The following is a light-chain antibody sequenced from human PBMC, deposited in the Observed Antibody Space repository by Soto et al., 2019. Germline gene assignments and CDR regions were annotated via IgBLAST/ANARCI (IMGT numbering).Light chain of an antibody. CDR2: EVN. CDR1: SDDVGGYNY. Sequence: QSALTQPASVSGSPGQSITISCTGTSDDVGGYNYVSWYQQHPGKAPKLMIFEVNNRPSGVSNRFSGYRSGNTASLTISGLQAEDEADYYCSSYRSGNTIVVFGGGTKLTVL. V-gene: IGLV2-14*01. J-gene: IGLJ2*01. CDR3: SSYRSGNTIVV.